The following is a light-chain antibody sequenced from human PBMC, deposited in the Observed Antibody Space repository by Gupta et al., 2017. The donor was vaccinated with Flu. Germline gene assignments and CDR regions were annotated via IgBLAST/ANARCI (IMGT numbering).Light chain of an antibody. CDR1: MSNIGTKA. CDR2: SNY. J-gene: IGLJ2*01. CDR3: EGWDDRSNGVV. Sequence: QSVLTQPPSASGAPGQTVTISCSGSMSNIGTKAVNWYQQVSAKAPKLLMYSNYHRPSGVPDRFSGSESGTSASLTINGLQADDEAEYYCEGWDDRSNGVVFGGGTKLTVL. V-gene: IGLV1-44*01.